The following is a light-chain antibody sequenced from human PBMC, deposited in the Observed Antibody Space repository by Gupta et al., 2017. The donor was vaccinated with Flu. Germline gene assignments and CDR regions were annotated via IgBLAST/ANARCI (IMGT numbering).Light chain of an antibody. CDR2: DAS. CDR1: QSVSSY. J-gene: IGKJ2*01. Sequence: TLSLSPGERATLSCRASQSVSSYLAWYQQNPGQAPRLLIYDASNRATGIPARFSGSGSVTDFTLTISSLAPEDFAVYYCQQRSNWPPMYTFGQGTKLEIK. CDR3: QQRSNWPPMYT. V-gene: IGKV3-11*01.